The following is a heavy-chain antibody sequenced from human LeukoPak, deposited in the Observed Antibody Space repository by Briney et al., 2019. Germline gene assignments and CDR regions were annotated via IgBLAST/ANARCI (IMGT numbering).Heavy chain of an antibody. V-gene: IGHV3-23*01. D-gene: IGHD5-12*01. CDR1: GFTFSSYA. Sequence: GGSLGLSCAASGFTFSSYAMSWVRQAPGKGLEWVSAISGSGGSTYYADSVKGRFTISRDNSKNTLYLQMNTLRAEDTAVYYCAKTPSIVATTTFDYWGQGTLVTVSS. CDR2: ISGSGGST. J-gene: IGHJ4*02. CDR3: AKTPSIVATTTFDY.